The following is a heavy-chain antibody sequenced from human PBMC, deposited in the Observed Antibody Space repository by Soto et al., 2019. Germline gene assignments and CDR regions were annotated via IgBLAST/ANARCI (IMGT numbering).Heavy chain of an antibody. CDR2: IKSKTDGGTT. J-gene: IGHJ4*02. CDR3: TTDVVYSSIAASYHY. V-gene: IGHV3-15*01. CDR1: GFTFSNAW. Sequence: PGGSLRLSCAASGFTFSNAWMSWVRQAPGKGLEWVGRIKSKTDGGTTDYAAPVKGRFTISRDDSKNTLYLQMNSLKTEDTAVYYCTTDVVYSSIAASYHYWGQGTLVTVSS. D-gene: IGHD6-6*01.